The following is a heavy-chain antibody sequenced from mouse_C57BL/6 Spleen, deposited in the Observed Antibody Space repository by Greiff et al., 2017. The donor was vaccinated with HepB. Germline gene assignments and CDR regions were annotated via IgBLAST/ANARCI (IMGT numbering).Heavy chain of an antibody. J-gene: IGHJ4*01. Sequence: VQLQQPGAELVKPGASVKLSCKASGYTFTSYWMQWVKQRPGQGLEWIGEIDPSDSYTNYNQKFKGKATLTVDTSSSTAYMQLSSLTSEDSAVYYCARPLTTVVATGAMDYWGQGTSVTVSS. CDR3: ARPLTTVVATGAMDY. D-gene: IGHD1-1*01. V-gene: IGHV1-50*01. CDR2: IDPSDSYT. CDR1: GYTFTSYW.